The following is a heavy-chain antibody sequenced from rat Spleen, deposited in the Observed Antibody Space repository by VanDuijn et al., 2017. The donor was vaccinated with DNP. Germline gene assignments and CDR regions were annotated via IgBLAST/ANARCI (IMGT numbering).Heavy chain of an antibody. CDR3: VTHPSWFGY. J-gene: IGHJ3*01. CDR2: ILFDGSRT. Sequence: EVQLVESGGGLVQPGRSLKLSCAASGFTFSTYGMAWVRQAPMKGLEWVTAILFDGSRTYYRDSVKGRFTISRDNAKRTQYLQMDSLRSEDTATYYCVTHPSWFGYWGPGTLVTVSS. CDR1: GFTFSTYG. V-gene: IGHV5S10*01.